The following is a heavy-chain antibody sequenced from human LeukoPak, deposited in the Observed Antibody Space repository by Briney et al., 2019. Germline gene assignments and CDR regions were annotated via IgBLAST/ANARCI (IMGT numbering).Heavy chain of an antibody. CDR3: AKGTWISRFDY. J-gene: IGHJ4*02. CDR1: GFTFSSYA. Sequence: GSLRHSCAASGFTFSSYAMSWLRQAPGKGLEWVSGISGSGGSTYYADSVKGRFTISTDNYKNTLYLQMNSLRAEDTAVYYCAKGTWISRFDYWGQGTLVTVSS. V-gene: IGHV3-23*01. D-gene: IGHD2-2*03. CDR2: ISGSGGST.